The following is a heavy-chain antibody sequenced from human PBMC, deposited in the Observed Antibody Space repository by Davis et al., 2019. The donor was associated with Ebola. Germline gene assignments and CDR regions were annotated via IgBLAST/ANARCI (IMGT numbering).Heavy chain of an antibody. CDR3: ARVFWSGYGYYFDY. CDR2: INAGNGNT. J-gene: IGHJ4*02. CDR1: GFTFTSYA. Sequence: GESLKISCAASGFTFTSYAMHWVRQAPGQRLEWMGWINAGNGNTKYSQKFQGRVTITRDTSASTAYMELSSLRSEDTAVYYCARVFWSGYGYYFDYWGQGTLVTVSS. D-gene: IGHD3-3*01. V-gene: IGHV1-3*01.